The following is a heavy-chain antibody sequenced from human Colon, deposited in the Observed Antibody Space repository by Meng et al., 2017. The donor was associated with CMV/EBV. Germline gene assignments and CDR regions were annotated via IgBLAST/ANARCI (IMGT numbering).Heavy chain of an antibody. CDR3: VRESQSGSYIYLQH. CDR1: GYIFTNYG. CDR2: ISAYTGDT. V-gene: IGHV1-18*01. J-gene: IGHJ1*01. Sequence: QVHLVQSGAEVKRPGASVKVSCKASGYIFTNYGISWVRQAPGQGLEWMGWISAYTGDTYYAQKFQGRVTMTTDTSTSTAYMELRSLRSDDTAVYYCVRESQSGSYIYLQHWGQGTLVTVSS. D-gene: IGHD1-26*01.